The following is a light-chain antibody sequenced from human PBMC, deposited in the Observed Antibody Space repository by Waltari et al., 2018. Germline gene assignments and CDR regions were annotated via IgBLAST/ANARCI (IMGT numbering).Light chain of an antibody. CDR1: RLKTSY. CDR3: SSRNGRANQVV. V-gene: IGLV3-19*01. Sequence: SSELTQDPAVSVALGQTVRITCRGSRLKTSYASWYQLKPGQAPVLVIYGKDKRPSGIPDRISGYSSGATSSLTITGAQAEDEADYYCSSRNGRANQVVFAGGTKVTVL. CDR2: GKD. J-gene: IGLJ3*02.